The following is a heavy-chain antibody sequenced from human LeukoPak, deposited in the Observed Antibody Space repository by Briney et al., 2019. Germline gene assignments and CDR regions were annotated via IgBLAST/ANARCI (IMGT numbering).Heavy chain of an antibody. CDR1: GGSISSYY. CDR2: IYYSGST. J-gene: IGHJ5*02. V-gene: IGHV4-59*08. Sequence: PSETLSLTCTVSGGSISSYYWSWIRQPPGKGLEWIGYIYYSGSTTYNPSLKSRVTISVDTSKNQFSLKLSSVTAADTAVYYCARSDWMRWFDPWGQGTLVTVSS. CDR3: ARSDWMRWFDP. D-gene: IGHD1-1*01.